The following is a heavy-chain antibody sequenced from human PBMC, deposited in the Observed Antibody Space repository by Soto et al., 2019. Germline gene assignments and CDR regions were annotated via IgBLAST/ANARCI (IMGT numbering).Heavy chain of an antibody. V-gene: IGHV4-39*01. J-gene: IGHJ6*02. CDR2: IYYSGST. CDR1: GGSISSSSYY. Sequence: PSETLSLTCTVSGGSISSSSYYWGWIRQPPGKGLEWIGSIYYSGSTYYNPSLKSRVTISVDTSKNQFSLKLSSVTAADTAVYYCARHSSGWFGEYSHYYCYYGMDVWGQGTTVTVSS. D-gene: IGHD3-10*01. CDR3: ARHSSGWFGEYSHYYCYYGMDV.